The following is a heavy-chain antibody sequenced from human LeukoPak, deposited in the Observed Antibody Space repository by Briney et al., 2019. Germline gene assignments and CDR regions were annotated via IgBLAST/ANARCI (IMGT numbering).Heavy chain of an antibody. D-gene: IGHD2-21*02. Sequence: SVKVSCEASGGTFSSTTINWVRQAPGKGLEWMGGITPIFRTPNYAQKFQGRVTITAVESMSTAYMELSSLRSEDTAVYYCARGWLAETTVVTLYNYWGQGTLVTVSS. CDR2: ITPIFRTP. CDR3: ARGWLAETTVVTLYNY. V-gene: IGHV1-69*13. J-gene: IGHJ4*02. CDR1: GGTFSSTT.